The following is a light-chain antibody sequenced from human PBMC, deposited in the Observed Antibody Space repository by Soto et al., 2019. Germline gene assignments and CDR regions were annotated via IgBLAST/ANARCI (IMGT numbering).Light chain of an antibody. J-gene: IGLJ2*01. CDR2: EGS. CDR3: SSYAGSSAYVV. CDR1: SSDVGSYNL. V-gene: IGLV2-23*01. Sequence: QSALTQPASVSGSPGQSITISCTGTSSDVGSYNLVSWYRQHPGKAPQIIIYEGSKRPSGVSDRFSGSKSGITASLIISGLQAEDEADYYCSSYAGSSAYVVFGGGTKVTVL.